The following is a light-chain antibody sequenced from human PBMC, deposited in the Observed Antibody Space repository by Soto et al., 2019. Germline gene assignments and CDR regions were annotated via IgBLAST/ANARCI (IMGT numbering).Light chain of an antibody. Sequence: QSVLTQPPSASGTPGQRVTISCSGSSSNIGSNTVNWYLQLPGTAPKLLIYSNNQRPSGVPDRFSGSKSGTSASLAISGLQSEDEADYYCAAWDDSLNGNYVFGTGTKVTVL. J-gene: IGLJ1*01. CDR1: SSNIGSNT. CDR3: AAWDDSLNGNYV. CDR2: SNN. V-gene: IGLV1-44*01.